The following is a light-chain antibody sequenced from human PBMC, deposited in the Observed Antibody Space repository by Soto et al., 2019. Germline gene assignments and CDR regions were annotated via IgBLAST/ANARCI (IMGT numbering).Light chain of an antibody. CDR3: QTWGTGILV. CDR1: SGHSTYA. Sequence: QSVLTQSPSASASLGASVKLTCTLSSGHSTYAIAWHQQQPEKGPRYLMKLNSDGSHSKGDGIPNRFSGSSSGAERYLTSPSLQSEDEADYYCQTWGTGILVFGGGTKLTVL. J-gene: IGLJ2*01. V-gene: IGLV4-69*02. CDR2: LNSDGSH.